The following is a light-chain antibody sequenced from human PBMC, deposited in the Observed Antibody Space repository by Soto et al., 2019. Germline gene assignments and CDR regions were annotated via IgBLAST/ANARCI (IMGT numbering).Light chain of an antibody. V-gene: IGKV3-20*01. CDR1: QSVNSNY. J-gene: IGKJ1*01. CDR3: QQYGGSPWT. CDR2: AAS. Sequence: EIVLTQSPGTLSLSPGERATLSCRTSQSVNSNYLAWYQQLPGQAPRLLIYAASSRATGIPDRFSGSGSGTDFTLTISRLEPEDFAVYYCQQYGGSPWTFGQGTKVEIK.